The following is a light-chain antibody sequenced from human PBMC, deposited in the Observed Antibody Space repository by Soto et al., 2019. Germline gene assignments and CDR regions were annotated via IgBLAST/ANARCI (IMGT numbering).Light chain of an antibody. CDR1: STDVGGHSY. J-gene: IGLJ1*01. CDR2: EVS. V-gene: IGLV2-14*01. Sequence: QSVLTQPASVSGSPGQSITISCTGTSTDVGGHSYVSWYQQHPGKAPKLMIYEVSNWPSGVSNRFSGSKSGNTASLTISGLQAEDEADYYCSSYTTGNSLYVFGTGTKLTVL. CDR3: SSYTTGNSLYV.